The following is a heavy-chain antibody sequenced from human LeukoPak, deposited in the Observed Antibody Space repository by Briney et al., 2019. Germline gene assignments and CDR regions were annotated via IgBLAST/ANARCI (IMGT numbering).Heavy chain of an antibody. J-gene: IGHJ4*02. CDR3: ARLQGSGSYSPYYFDY. CDR1: GGSISSYY. Sequence: SETLSLTCTVSGGSISSYYWSWIRQPPGKGLEWIGYIYYSGSTNYNPSLKSRVTISVDTSKNQFSLKLSSVTAADTAVYHCARLQGSGSYSPYYFDYWGQGTLVTVSS. CDR2: IYYSGST. V-gene: IGHV4-59*01. D-gene: IGHD3-10*01.